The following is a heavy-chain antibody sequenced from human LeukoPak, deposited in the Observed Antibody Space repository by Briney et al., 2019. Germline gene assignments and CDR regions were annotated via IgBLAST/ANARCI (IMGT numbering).Heavy chain of an antibody. CDR3: ARLHYYGMDV. V-gene: IGHV3-48*04. J-gene: IGHJ6*02. CDR2: ISSSSSTI. D-gene: IGHD1-26*01. CDR1: GFTFSSYS. Sequence: GGSLRLSCAASGFTFSSYSMNWVRQAPGKGLEWVSYISSSSSTIYYADSVKGRFTISRDNAKNSQYLQMNSLRAEDTAVYYCARLHYYGMDVWGQGTTVTVSS.